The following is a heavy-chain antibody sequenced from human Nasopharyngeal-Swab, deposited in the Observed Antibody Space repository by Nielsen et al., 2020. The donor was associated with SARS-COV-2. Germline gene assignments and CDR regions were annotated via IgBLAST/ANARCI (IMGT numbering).Heavy chain of an antibody. Sequence: GESLKISCAASGFTFSSYSMNWVRQAPGKGLEWVSYISSSSSTIYYADSVKGRFTISLDNAKNSLYLQMNSLRAEDTAVYYCACEEPAAIRRYYYYMDVWGKGTTVTVSS. J-gene: IGHJ6*03. CDR2: ISSSSSTI. V-gene: IGHV3-48*01. CDR1: GFTFSSYS. CDR3: ACEEPAAIRRYYYYMDV. D-gene: IGHD2-2*02.